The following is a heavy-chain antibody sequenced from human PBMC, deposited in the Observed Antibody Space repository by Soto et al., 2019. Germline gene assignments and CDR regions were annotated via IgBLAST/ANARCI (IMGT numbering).Heavy chain of an antibody. Sequence: QVQLVQSGAEVKKPGASVKVSCKASGYTFTSYAMHWVRQAPGQRLEWMGGINAGNGNTKYSQKFQGRVTITRDTSASTAYMELSSLRSEDTAVYYCARDIDEDYYGSGSYLYYWGQGTLVTVSS. D-gene: IGHD3-10*01. V-gene: IGHV1-3*01. CDR1: GYTFTSYA. J-gene: IGHJ4*02. CDR2: INAGNGNT. CDR3: ARDIDEDYYGSGSYLYY.